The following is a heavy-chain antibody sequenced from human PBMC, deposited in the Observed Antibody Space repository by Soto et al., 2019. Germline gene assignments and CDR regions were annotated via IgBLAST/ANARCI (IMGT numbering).Heavy chain of an antibody. CDR2: IYYSGST. CDR3: ARLLYSSSWYGGAFDI. CDR1: GGSISSGGYY. V-gene: IGHV4-31*03. J-gene: IGHJ3*02. Sequence: PWETLSLTCTVSGGSISSGGYYWSWIRQHPGKGLEWIGYIYYSGSTYYNPSLKSRVTISVDTSKNQFSLKLSSVTAADTAVYYCARLLYSSSWYGGAFDIWGQGTMVTVSS. D-gene: IGHD6-13*01.